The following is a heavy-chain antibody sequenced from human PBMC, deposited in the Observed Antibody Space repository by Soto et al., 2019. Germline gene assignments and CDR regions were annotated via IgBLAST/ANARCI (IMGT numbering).Heavy chain of an antibody. D-gene: IGHD4-17*01. CDR3: AAGVTTFDY. CDR2: LDYEEGER. CDR1: GTSLSGLP. J-gene: IGHJ4*02. V-gene: IGHV1-24*01. Sequence: ASVKVSCKVSGTSLSGLPMHWVRQAPGKGLEWMGSLDYEEGERSFAHRFQGRLTVTEGTSTDTAYMELSSLMSEDTAVYYCAAGVTTFDYWGQGTLVTVSS.